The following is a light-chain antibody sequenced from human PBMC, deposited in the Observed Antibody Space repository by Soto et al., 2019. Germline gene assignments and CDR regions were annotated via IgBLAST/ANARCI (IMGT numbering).Light chain of an antibody. CDR1: SSDVGGYNY. J-gene: IGLJ2*01. Sequence: QSALTQPPSASGSPGQSVTISCTGTSSDVGGYNYVSWYQQHPDKAPKLIIFEVSNRPSGVPDRFSGSKSGNTASLTVSGLQAEDEAHYYCSSYAGSNILLFGGGTKLTVL. V-gene: IGLV2-8*01. CDR2: EVS. CDR3: SSYAGSNILL.